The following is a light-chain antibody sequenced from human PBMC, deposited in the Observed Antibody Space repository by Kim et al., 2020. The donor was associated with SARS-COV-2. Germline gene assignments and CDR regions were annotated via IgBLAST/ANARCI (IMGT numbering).Light chain of an antibody. Sequence: DIQLTQSPSFLSASVGDRVTITCRASQGISSYLAWYQQKPGKAPKLLIYAASTLQSGVPSRFSGSGSGTEVTLTISSLQPEDFATYYCQQLNSYPFTFGGGTKVDIK. CDR3: QQLNSYPFT. CDR1: QGISSY. CDR2: AAS. J-gene: IGKJ4*01. V-gene: IGKV1-9*01.